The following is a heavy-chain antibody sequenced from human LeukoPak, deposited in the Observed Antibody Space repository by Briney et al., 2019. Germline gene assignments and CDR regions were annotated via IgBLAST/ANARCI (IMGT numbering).Heavy chain of an antibody. V-gene: IGHV4-4*07. J-gene: IGHJ6*03. CDR3: AREGHYDFWSGLPYYYYYMDV. Sequence: ASETLSLTCTVSGGSIGSYYWSWIRQPAGKGLEWIGRIYTSGSTNYNPSLKSRVTMSVDTSKNQFSLKLSSVTAADTAVYYCAREGHYDFWSGLPYYYYYMDVWGKGTTVTVSS. CDR1: GGSIGSYY. CDR2: IYTSGST. D-gene: IGHD3-3*01.